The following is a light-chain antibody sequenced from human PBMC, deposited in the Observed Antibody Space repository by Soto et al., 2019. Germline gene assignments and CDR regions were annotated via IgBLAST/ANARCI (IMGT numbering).Light chain of an antibody. CDR2: GAS. Sequence: EIVMPQSPATLSVSPGETPTLSCRASQSVSSGYLAWYQQKPGQAPRLLIYGASSRATGIPDRFSGSGSGTDFTLTISRLEPEDFAVYYCQQYGSSTWTFGQGTKVEIK. CDR1: QSVSSGY. J-gene: IGKJ1*01. V-gene: IGKV3-20*01. CDR3: QQYGSSTWT.